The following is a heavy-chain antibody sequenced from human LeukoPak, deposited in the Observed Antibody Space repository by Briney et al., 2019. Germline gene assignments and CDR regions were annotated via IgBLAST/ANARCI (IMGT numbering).Heavy chain of an antibody. V-gene: IGHV1-18*01. Sequence: ASVKVSCKASGYTFTSYGISWVRQAPGQGLEWMGWISAYNGNTNYAQKLQGRVTTTTDTSTSTAYMELRSLRSDDTAVYYCARDNYYDSSGLLDYWGQGTLVTVXS. CDR1: GYTFTSYG. D-gene: IGHD3-22*01. J-gene: IGHJ4*02. CDR2: ISAYNGNT. CDR3: ARDNYYDSSGLLDY.